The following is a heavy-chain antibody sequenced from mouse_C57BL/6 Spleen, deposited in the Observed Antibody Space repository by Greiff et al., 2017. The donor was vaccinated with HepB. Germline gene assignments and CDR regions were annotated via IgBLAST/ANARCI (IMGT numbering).Heavy chain of an antibody. D-gene: IGHD1-1*01. CDR2: ISDGGSYT. Sequence: EVHLVEPGGGLVKPGGSLKLSCAASGFTFSSYAMPWVRQTPEKRLEWVATISDGGSYTYYPDNVKGRFTISRDNAKNNLYLQMSQLTTEDTAMYYGERDGTTVVEYLYYYAMDDWGQGTSVTVSS. V-gene: IGHV5-4*01. CDR3: ERDGTTVVEYLYYYAMDD. J-gene: IGHJ4*01. CDR1: GFTFSSYA.